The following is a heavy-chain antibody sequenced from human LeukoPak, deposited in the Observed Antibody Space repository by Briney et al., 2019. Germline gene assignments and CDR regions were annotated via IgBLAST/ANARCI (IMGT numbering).Heavy chain of an antibody. V-gene: IGHV3-9*01. D-gene: IGHD3-22*01. J-gene: IGHJ4*02. CDR2: ISWNSGSI. Sequence: GGSLRLSCTPSGFTFSSHAMHWVRQAPGKGLEWVSGISWNSGSIGYADSVKGRFTISRDNAKDSLYLQMNSLRADDTALYYCAKGANYDSSGYLGYWGQGTLVTVSS. CDR1: GFTFSSHA. CDR3: AKGANYDSSGYLGY.